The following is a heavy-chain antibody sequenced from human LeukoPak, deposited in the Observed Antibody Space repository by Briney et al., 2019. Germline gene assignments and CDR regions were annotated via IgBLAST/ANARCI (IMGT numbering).Heavy chain of an antibody. CDR2: IYYSGNT. J-gene: IGHJ5*02. Sequence: SETLSLTCTISGGSISDYYWSWIRQPPGKGLEWIGYIYYSGNTNYNPSLQSRVAISVDTSMNQFSLKLSSVTAADTAVYYCASYYDSSGYLPGNWFDPWGQGTLVTVSS. D-gene: IGHD3-22*01. CDR3: ASYYDSSGYLPGNWFDP. V-gene: IGHV4-59*08. CDR1: GGSISDYY.